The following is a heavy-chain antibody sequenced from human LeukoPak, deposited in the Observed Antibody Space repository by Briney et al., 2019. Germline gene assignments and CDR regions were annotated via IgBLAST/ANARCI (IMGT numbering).Heavy chain of an antibody. Sequence: GRSLRLSCAASGFTFSRCGMHWVRQAPGKGLEWLAVFSYDGINKHYRDSVKGRFTISRDNAKNSLYLQMNSLRAEDTAVYYCARTGTSLDAFDIWSQGTMVTVSS. J-gene: IGHJ3*02. V-gene: IGHV3-30*03. CDR2: FSYDGINK. CDR3: ARTGTSLDAFDI. CDR1: GFTFSRCG. D-gene: IGHD1/OR15-1a*01.